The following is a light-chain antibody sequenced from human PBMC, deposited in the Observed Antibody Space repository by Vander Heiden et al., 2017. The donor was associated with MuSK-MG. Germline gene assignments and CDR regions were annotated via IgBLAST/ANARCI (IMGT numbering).Light chain of an antibody. CDR2: KAS. V-gene: IGKV1-5*03. J-gene: IGKJ2*01. Sequence: DIQMTQSPSTLSASVGDRVTITCRASQTISSWLAWYQQKPGKAPKLLLYKASSLESGVPSRFSGSGSATAFTLTISSLQPADFATSYCQQENSFPYTFGQGTKLXIK. CDR1: QTISSW. CDR3: QQENSFPYT.